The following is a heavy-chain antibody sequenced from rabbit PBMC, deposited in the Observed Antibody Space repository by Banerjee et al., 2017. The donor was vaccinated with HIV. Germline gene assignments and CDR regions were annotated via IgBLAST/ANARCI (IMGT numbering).Heavy chain of an antibody. CDR1: GFSYSTHYC. V-gene: IGHV1S45*01. Sequence: QEQLVESGGGLVQPGGSLTLTCTASGFSYSTHYCICWVRQAPGKGLEWIACSDDHTYYASWAKGRFTISITSSTTVTLQMTSLTAADTATYFCARTAGYLDDGDGYFKLWGPGTLVTVS. CDR3: ARTAGYLDDGDGYFKL. J-gene: IGHJ4*01. D-gene: IGHD2-1*01. CDR2: SDDHT.